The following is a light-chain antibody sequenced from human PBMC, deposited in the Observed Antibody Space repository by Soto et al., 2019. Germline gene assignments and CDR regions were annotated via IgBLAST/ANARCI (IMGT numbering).Light chain of an antibody. CDR3: QKYGTFWT. Sequence: EIVMTQSPATLSVSPGERATLSWRASRSVSSYLAWYQQKPGQAPRLLIYGASSRATGIPDRFSGSGSGTDFTLTIRRLEPDDFAVYYCQKYGTFWTFGQGTKVDIK. CDR2: GAS. V-gene: IGKV3-20*01. CDR1: RSVSSY. J-gene: IGKJ1*01.